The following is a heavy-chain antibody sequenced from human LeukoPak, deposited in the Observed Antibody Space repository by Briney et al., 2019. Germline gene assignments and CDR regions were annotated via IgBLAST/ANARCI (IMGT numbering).Heavy chain of an antibody. Sequence: SETLSLTCTVSGVSISSYYWSWIRQPPGKGLEWIGYIYYSGSTNYNPSLKSRVTISVDTSKNQFSLKLSSVTAADTAVYYCARWGSYSGYESGFDYWGQGTLVTVSS. V-gene: IGHV4-59*08. CDR3: ARWGSYSGYESGFDY. D-gene: IGHD5-12*01. CDR1: GVSISSYY. J-gene: IGHJ4*02. CDR2: IYYSGST.